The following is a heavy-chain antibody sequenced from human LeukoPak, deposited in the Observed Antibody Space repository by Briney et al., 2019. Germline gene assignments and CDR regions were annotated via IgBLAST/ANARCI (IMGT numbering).Heavy chain of an antibody. CDR3: AKEPTPGGAFYFDY. CDR1: GFTFSNYA. V-gene: IGHV3-23*01. D-gene: IGHD3-10*01. J-gene: IGHJ4*02. CDR2: ISGSGGST. Sequence: GGSLRLSCAASGFTFSNYAMSWVRQAPGKGLEGVSTISGSGGSTYFADSVKGRFTISRDNSKNTLYLQMNSLRAEDTAVYYCAKEPTPGGAFYFDYWGQGTLVTVSS.